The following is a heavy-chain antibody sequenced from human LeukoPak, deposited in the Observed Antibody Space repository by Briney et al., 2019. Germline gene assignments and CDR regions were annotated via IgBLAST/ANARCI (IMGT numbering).Heavy chain of an antibody. CDR2: INPNSGGT. D-gene: IGHD3-22*01. CDR3: ARAITMIVVASGYYFDY. Sequence: ASVKVSCKASGYTFTSYYMHWVRQAPGQGLEWMGWINPNSGGTNYAQKFQGRVTMTRDTSISTAYMELSRLRSDDTAVYYCARAITMIVVASGYYFDYWGQGTLVTVSS. CDR1: GYTFTSYY. V-gene: IGHV1-2*02. J-gene: IGHJ4*02.